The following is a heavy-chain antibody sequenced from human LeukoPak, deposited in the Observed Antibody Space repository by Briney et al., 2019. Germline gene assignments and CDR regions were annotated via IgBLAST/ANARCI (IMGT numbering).Heavy chain of an antibody. CDR3: ARVTRWAGLDF. Sequence: PSPTLSLTCNVSGGSISSGDKYWSWIRQPPGKGLEWIGYIYYSGSTYYNPSLKSRLTISVDTSENQFSLHLTSVTAADTAVYFCARVTRWAGLDFWGQGTLVTVSS. J-gene: IGHJ4*02. V-gene: IGHV4-30-4*01. CDR1: GGSISSGDKY. CDR2: IYYSGST. D-gene: IGHD2-21*02.